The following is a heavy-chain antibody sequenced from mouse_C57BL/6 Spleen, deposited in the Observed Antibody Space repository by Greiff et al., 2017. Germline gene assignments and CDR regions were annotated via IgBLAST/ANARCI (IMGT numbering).Heavy chain of an antibody. J-gene: IGHJ4*01. D-gene: IGHD4-1*01. CDR1: GFSFPDYY. CDR3: ARYCPNAYYAMDY. Sequence: VKLQESGGGLVQPGGSLSISCAASGFSFPDYYMSWVRQPPGKALEWLGFIRNKANGYTTEYRASVKGRFIITKDNSQSILYLQMNALIAEDSATYYCARYCPNAYYAMDYWGQGTSVTVSS. CDR2: IRNKANGYTT. V-gene: IGHV7-3*01.